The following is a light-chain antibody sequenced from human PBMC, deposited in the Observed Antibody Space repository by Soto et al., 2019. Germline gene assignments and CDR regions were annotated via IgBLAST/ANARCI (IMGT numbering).Light chain of an antibody. Sequence: DIQLTQSPSTLSASVGDRVTITCRASQNIGTWLAWYQHRPGEGPKLLIHDASTLESGVPSRFSGGGSATEFSLTINSLESGDSWTYHCQQYATYSPSTFGQGTTVEIK. V-gene: IGKV1-5*01. CDR1: QNIGTW. CDR3: QQYATYSPST. J-gene: IGKJ1*01. CDR2: DAS.